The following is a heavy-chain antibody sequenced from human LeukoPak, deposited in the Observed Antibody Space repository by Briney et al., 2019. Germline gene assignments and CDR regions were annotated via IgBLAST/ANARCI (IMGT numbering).Heavy chain of an antibody. Sequence: GGSLRLSCAACGFTFSNYWMSWVRQAPGKGLEWVANIKQDGSEKFYVDSVKGRFTISRDNAENSLYLQMNNLRAEDTAVYYCATGLRTFDYWGQGTLVTVSS. D-gene: IGHD3/OR15-3a*01. V-gene: IGHV3-7*01. CDR3: ATGLRTFDY. CDR1: GFTFSNYW. CDR2: IKQDGSEK. J-gene: IGHJ4*02.